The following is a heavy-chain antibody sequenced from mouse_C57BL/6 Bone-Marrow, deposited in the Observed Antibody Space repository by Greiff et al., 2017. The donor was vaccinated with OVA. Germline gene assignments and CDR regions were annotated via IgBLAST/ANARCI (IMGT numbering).Heavy chain of an antibody. CDR3: ARSMIRDWYFDV. CDR2: IWSGGST. V-gene: IGHV2-2*01. Sequence: VQLQQSGPGLVQPSQSLSITCPVSGFSLTSYGVHWVRQSPGKGLEWLGVIWSGGSTDYNAAFISRLSISKDNSKSQVFFKMNSLQADDTAIYYCARSMIRDWYFDVWGTGTTVTVSS. CDR1: GFSLTSYG. D-gene: IGHD2-3*01. J-gene: IGHJ1*03.